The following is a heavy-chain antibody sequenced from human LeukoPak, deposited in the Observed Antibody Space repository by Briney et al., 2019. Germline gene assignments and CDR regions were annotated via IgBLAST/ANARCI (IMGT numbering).Heavy chain of an antibody. CDR3: ARGGVEVLLWFGESNWYFDL. Sequence: PGASVKVSCKASGYTFTGYYMHWVRQAPGQGLEWMGWINPNSGGTNYAQKFQGRVTMTRDTSISTAYMELSSLRSEDTAVYYCARGGVEVLLWFGESNWYFDLWGRGTLVTVSS. J-gene: IGHJ2*01. V-gene: IGHV1-2*02. CDR2: INPNSGGT. D-gene: IGHD3-10*01. CDR1: GYTFTGYY.